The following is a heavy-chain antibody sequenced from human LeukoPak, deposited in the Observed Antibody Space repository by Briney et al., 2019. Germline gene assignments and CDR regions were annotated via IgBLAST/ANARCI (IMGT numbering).Heavy chain of an antibody. Sequence: PSETLSLTCAVYGGSFSGYYWSWIRQPPGKGLEWIGEINHSGSTNYNPSLKSRVTISVDTSKNQFSLKLSSVTAADTAVYYCARGYDAEWLLWGQGTLVTVSS. V-gene: IGHV4-34*01. D-gene: IGHD3-3*01. CDR3: ARGYDAEWLL. J-gene: IGHJ4*02. CDR2: INHSGST. CDR1: GGSFSGYY.